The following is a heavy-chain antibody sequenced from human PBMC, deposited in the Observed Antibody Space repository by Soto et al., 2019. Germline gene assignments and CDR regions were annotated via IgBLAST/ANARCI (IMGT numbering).Heavy chain of an antibody. CDR1: GFTVGNNY. D-gene: IGHD3-10*01. CDR3: ARSANTYGSPFDC. V-gene: IGHV3-66*01. Sequence: GGSLRLSCAASGFTVGNNYMSWVRQAPGKGLEWVSIIHRGGSTSYADSVKGRFTISRDSSKNILYLQINGLTADDTAVYYCARSANTYGSPFDCWGQGALVTVSS. J-gene: IGHJ4*02. CDR2: IHRGGST.